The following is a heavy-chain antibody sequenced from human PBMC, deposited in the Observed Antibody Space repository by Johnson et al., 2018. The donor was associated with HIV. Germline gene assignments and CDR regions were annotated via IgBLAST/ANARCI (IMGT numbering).Heavy chain of an antibody. J-gene: IGHJ3*02. CDR2: INPDGSEE. Sequence: VQLVESGGDLVQPGGSLRLSCVGSGFSFSSYWMSWVRQAPWKGPEWVANINPDGSEENYVDSLEGRFTVSRDNAKNSLYLQMNSLRAEDTAAYYCATIAAHGAAFDIWGQGTVVTVSS. D-gene: IGHD6-13*01. CDR1: GFSFSSYW. CDR3: ATIAAHGAAFDI. V-gene: IGHV3-7*02.